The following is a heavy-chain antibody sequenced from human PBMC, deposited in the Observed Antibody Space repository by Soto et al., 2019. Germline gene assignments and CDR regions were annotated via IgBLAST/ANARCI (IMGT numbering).Heavy chain of an antibody. Sequence: QVHLQEAGAGLVRPSETLSLTCTVSGGSLSTYYWSWIRQPPGKGLEWLGYIFYSGSTNYNPSLKSRVTMSVDTATNQSSLNLTSVTAADTAVYYCARGGVAGSGREGTFAYWGQGALVTVSS. J-gene: IGHJ4*02. D-gene: IGHD6-19*01. CDR1: GGSLSTYY. CDR2: IFYSGST. CDR3: ARGGVAGSGREGTFAY. V-gene: IGHV4-59*01.